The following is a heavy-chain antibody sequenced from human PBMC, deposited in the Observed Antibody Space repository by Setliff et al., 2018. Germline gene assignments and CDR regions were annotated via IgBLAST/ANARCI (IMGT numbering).Heavy chain of an antibody. D-gene: IGHD3-22*01. CDR3: ARGTYYYDSSGYNWFDP. CDR2: MNPNSGNT. V-gene: IGHV1-8*02. Sequence: ASVKVSCKASGYTFTSYDINWVRQATGQGLEWMGWMNPNSGNTGYAQKFQGRVTMTRNTSISTAYMELSSLRSDDTAVYYCARGTYYYDSSGYNWFDPWGQGTLVTVSS. CDR1: GYTFTSYD. J-gene: IGHJ5*02.